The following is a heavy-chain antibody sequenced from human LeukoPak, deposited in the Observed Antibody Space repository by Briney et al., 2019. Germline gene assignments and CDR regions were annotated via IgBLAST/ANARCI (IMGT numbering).Heavy chain of an antibody. CDR2: INPNSGGT. Sequence: ASVKVSCKASGYTFTGYYIHWVRQAPGQGLEWMGWINPNSGGTNYAQKFQGRVTMTRDTSISTAYMELSRLRSDDTAVYYCARVAIRIAETLDLDYWGQGTLVTVSS. V-gene: IGHV1-2*02. CDR1: GYTFTGYY. J-gene: IGHJ4*02. D-gene: IGHD6-13*01. CDR3: ARVAIRIAETLDLDY.